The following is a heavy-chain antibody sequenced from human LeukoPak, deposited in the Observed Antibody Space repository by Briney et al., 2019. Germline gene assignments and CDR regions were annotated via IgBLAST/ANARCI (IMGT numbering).Heavy chain of an antibody. J-gene: IGHJ4*02. V-gene: IGHV3-23*01. Sequence: GGSLRLSCAASGFTLSSYAMSWVRQAPGKGLEWVSAISGSGGSTYYADSVKGRFTISRDNSKNTLYLQMNSLRAEDTAVYYCAKLMRSYNWNDFDYWGQGTLVTVSS. D-gene: IGHD1-1*01. CDR2: ISGSGGST. CDR3: AKLMRSYNWNDFDY. CDR1: GFTLSSYA.